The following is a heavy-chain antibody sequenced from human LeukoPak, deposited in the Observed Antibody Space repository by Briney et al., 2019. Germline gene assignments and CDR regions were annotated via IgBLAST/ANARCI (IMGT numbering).Heavy chain of an antibody. D-gene: IGHD6-13*01. CDR1: GFTFSSYS. CDR3: ANIAAAGTFDY. CDR2: ISSSSSYI. V-gene: IGHV3-21*01. Sequence: GGSLRLSCAASGFTFSSYSMNWVRQAPGMGLEWVSSISSSSSYIYYADSVKGRFTISRDNAKNSLYLQMNSLRAEDTAVYYCANIAAAGTFDYWGQGTLVTVSS. J-gene: IGHJ4*02.